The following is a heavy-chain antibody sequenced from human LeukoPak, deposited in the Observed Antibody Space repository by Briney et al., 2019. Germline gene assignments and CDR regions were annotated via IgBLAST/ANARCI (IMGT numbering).Heavy chain of an antibody. Sequence: SETLSLTCTVSGGSISSGGYYWSWIRQYPGKGLEWVGYIYYSGTTYYNPSLKSRVTMSVDTSKNQFSLKLISVTAADTAVYYCARDVTGGSYFDYWGQGTLVTVSS. CDR3: ARDVTGGSYFDY. V-gene: IGHV4-31*03. CDR1: GGSISSGGYY. CDR2: IYYSGTT. J-gene: IGHJ4*02. D-gene: IGHD1-26*01.